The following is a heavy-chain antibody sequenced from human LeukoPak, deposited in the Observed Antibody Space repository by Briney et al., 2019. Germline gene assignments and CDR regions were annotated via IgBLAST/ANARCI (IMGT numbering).Heavy chain of an antibody. Sequence: GGSLRLSCTASGFTLSSYEMSWIHQAPGKGLEWVSSIDYSGGSTYYADSVKGRFTISRDNSKNTLYLQLNSLRGDDTAVYYRTRNSGRYGVSWGQGTLVTVSS. V-gene: IGHV3-23*01. CDR1: GFTLSSYE. CDR3: TRNSGRYGVS. J-gene: IGHJ4*02. D-gene: IGHD6-19*01. CDR2: IDYSGGST.